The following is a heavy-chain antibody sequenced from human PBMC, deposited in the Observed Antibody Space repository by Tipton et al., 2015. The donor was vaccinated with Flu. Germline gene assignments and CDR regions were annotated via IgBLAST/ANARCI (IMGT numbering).Heavy chain of an antibody. CDR2: IYYSGST. J-gene: IGHJ4*02. D-gene: IGHD3-3*01. CDR1: GGSISSYY. CDR3: ARASSIAAYDFWSGYSCYFDY. Sequence: TLSLTCTVSGGSISSYYWSWIRQPPGKGLEWIGYIYYSGSTNYNPSLKSRVTISVDTSKNQFSLKLSSVTAADTAVYYCARASSIAAYDFWSGYSCYFDYWGQGTLVTVSS. V-gene: IGHV4-59*01.